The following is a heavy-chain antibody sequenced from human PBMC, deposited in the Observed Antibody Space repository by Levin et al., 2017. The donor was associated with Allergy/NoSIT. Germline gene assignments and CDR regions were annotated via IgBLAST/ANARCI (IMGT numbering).Heavy chain of an antibody. V-gene: IGHV4-39*01. CDR3: ASMTTVTTFDNGYFDY. D-gene: IGHD4-11*01. J-gene: IGHJ4*02. CDR1: GGSISSSSYY. Sequence: SQTLSLTCTVSGGSISSSSYYWGWIRQPPGKGLEWIGSIYYSGSTYYNPSLKSRVTISVDTPKNQFSLKLSSVTAADTAMYYCASMTTVTTFDNGYFDYWGQGTLVTVSS. CDR2: IYYSGST.